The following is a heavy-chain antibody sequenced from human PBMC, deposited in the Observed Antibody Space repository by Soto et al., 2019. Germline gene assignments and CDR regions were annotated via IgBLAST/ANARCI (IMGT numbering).Heavy chain of an antibody. V-gene: IGHV3-33*01. D-gene: IGHD3-9*01. J-gene: IGHJ4*02. CDR3: ARDRLILYFDWSPTDGFDY. Sequence: GGSLRLSCAASGFTFSSYGMHWVRQAPGKGLEWVAVIWYDGSNKYYADSVKGRFTISRDNSKNTLYLQMNSLRAEDTAVYYCARDRLILYFDWSPTDGFDYWGQGTLVTVSS. CDR2: IWYDGSNK. CDR1: GFTFSSYG.